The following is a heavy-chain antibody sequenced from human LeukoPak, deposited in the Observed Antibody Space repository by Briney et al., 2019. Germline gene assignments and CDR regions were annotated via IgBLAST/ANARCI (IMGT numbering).Heavy chain of an antibody. V-gene: IGHV3-33*01. Sequence: GTSLRLSCAASGLTFSAYGMHWVRQAPGKGLEWVAVIWSDGTNKYYAESVRGRFTISRDNTKNTLYLQMNTLIIEDTAVYYCASAAGAFDNWGQGTMITVSS. D-gene: IGHD6-13*01. J-gene: IGHJ3*02. CDR2: IWSDGTNK. CDR3: ASAAGAFDN. CDR1: GLTFSAYG.